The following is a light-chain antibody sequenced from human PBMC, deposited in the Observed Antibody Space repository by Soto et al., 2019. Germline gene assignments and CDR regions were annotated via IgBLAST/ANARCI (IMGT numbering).Light chain of an antibody. CDR2: DAS. V-gene: IGKV1-5*01. CDR3: QQYETFSGT. CDR1: QSTSNY. J-gene: IGKJ1*01. Sequence: DIQMTQSPSSLSASVGDRVTITCRASQSTSNYLNWYQQKPGEAPKLLIYDASALPRGVPSRFSGSGSGTKFTLTIASLQPDDFATYYCQQYETFSGTFGPGTKVDIK.